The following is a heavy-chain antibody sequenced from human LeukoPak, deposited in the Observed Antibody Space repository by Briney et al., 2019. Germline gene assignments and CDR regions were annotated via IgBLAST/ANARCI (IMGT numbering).Heavy chain of an antibody. D-gene: IGHD1-1*01. V-gene: IGHV4-31*03. CDR1: GGSISSGDYY. CDR3: ARVNDGDGILAFDI. Sequence: SETLSLTCTVSGGSISSGDYYWSWIRQHPGKGLEWIGYIYYSGSTYYNPSLKSRVTISVDTSKNQFSLKLSSVTAADTAVYYCARVNDGDGILAFDIWGQGTMVTVSS. J-gene: IGHJ3*02. CDR2: IYYSGST.